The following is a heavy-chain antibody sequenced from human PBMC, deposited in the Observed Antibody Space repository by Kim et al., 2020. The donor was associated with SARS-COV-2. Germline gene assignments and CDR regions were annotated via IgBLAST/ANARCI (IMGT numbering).Heavy chain of an antibody. V-gene: IGHV3-30-3*01. D-gene: IGHD3-10*01. CDR1: GFIFNNNG. CDR2: ISFDGTKN. Sequence: GGSLRLSCAASGFIFNNNGMHWVRQAPGKGLEWVAFISFDGTKNDYVDSVKGRFTISRDNSKKTLYLQMDSLRREDTAVYYCVRDSSGRSIRGDYFDYWGQGTLVSVSS. J-gene: IGHJ4*02. CDR3: VRDSSGRSIRGDYFDY.